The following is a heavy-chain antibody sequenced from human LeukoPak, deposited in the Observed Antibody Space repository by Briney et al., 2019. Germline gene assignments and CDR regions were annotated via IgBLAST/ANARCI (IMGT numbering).Heavy chain of an antibody. D-gene: IGHD3-10*01. CDR3: TTDSSHYYGSPLNFDY. CDR2: IKSKTDGGTT. Sequence: AGGSLRLSCAASGFTFSNAWMSWVRQAPGKGLEWVGRIKSKTDGGTTDYAAPVKGRFTISRDDSKNTLYLQMNSLKTEDTAVYYCTTDSSHYYGSPLNFDYWGQGTLVTVSS. V-gene: IGHV3-15*01. CDR1: GFTFSNAW. J-gene: IGHJ4*02.